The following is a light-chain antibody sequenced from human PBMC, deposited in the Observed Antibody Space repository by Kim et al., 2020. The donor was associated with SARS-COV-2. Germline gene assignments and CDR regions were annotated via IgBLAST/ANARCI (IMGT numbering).Light chain of an antibody. CDR2: VNSDGSH. Sequence: LAASLKLTATLSSGHSSLDIEWDQRQPEKGPRYLVKVNSDGSHRKGDGIPDRFSGSSSGAERYLTISSLQSEDEADYYCQSWGTGVFGGGTKLAVL. CDR1: SGHSSLD. V-gene: IGLV4-69*01. CDR3: QSWGTGV. J-gene: IGLJ3*02.